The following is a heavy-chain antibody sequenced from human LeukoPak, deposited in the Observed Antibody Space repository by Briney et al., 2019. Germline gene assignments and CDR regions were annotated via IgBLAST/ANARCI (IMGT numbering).Heavy chain of an antibody. D-gene: IGHD3-22*01. CDR1: GFTFNDYY. CDR3: AKAYNRYDSSGFYVY. CDR2: ISSSSSHT. V-gene: IGHV3-11*05. Sequence: GGSLRLSCATSGFTFNDYYMSWIRLAPGKGLEWLSFISSSSSHTKYADSVKGRFTISRDNAKNSLFLQMNSLRAEDTAVYYCAKAYNRYDSSGFYVYWGQGILVTVSS. J-gene: IGHJ4*02.